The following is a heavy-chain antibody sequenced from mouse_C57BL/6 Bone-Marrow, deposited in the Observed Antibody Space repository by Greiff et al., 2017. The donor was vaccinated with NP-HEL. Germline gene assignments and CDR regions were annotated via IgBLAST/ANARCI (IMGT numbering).Heavy chain of an antibody. D-gene: IGHD1-1*01. CDR1: GYTFTSYW. V-gene: IGHV1-64*01. Sequence: QVQLQHPGAELVKPGASVKLSCKASGYTFTSYWMHWVKQRPGQGLEWIGMIHPNSGSTNYNEKFKSKATLTVDKSSSTAYMQLSSLTSEDSAVYYCARSGYYYGSSLPWYFDVWGTGTTVTVSS. CDR3: ARSGYYYGSSLPWYFDV. J-gene: IGHJ1*03. CDR2: IHPNSGST.